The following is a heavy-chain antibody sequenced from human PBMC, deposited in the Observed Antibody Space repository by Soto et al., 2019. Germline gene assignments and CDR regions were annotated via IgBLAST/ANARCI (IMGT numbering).Heavy chain of an antibody. CDR3: ARGVYGSGNYYTGPSAFDI. D-gene: IGHD3-10*01. V-gene: IGHV1-69*06. CDR1: GGTLSDHG. CDR2: TIHVFNKA. J-gene: IGHJ3*02. Sequence: QVQLEQYGAEVKKPGSSVKVSCKASGGTLSDHGVAWLRQAPGQGLEWMGGTIHVFNKAKYAQKFQGRVTVTADKFTNIAYMELSSLRSEDTALYFCARGVYGSGNYYTGPSAFDIWGQGTMVIVSS.